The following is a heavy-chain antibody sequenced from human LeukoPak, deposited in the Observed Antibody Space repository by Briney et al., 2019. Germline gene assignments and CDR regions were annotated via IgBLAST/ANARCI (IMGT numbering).Heavy chain of an antibody. CDR1: GGSISSCRYY. J-gene: IGHJ4*02. V-gene: IGHV4-39*01. CDR3: AAGIVGVDY. Sequence: PSETLSLTCTVSGGSISSCRYYWGWLRQPPARGRGWIASIYYSGSPSSNPSLKSRVTMSEDTSKHQFSLKLSYVPAANPAVYYFAAGIVGVDYWGQGTLVTVSS. CDR2: IYYSGSP. D-gene: IGHD1-26*01.